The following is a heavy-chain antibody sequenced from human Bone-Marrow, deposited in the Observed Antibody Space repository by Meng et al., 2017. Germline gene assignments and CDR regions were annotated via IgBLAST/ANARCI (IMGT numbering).Heavy chain of an antibody. J-gene: IGHJ5*02. V-gene: IGHV4-30-4*01. CDR1: GASIHSGDYF. D-gene: IGHD2/OR15-2a*01. CDR2: ISYSGGT. CDR3: ARVIGDCNICYKGWFDP. Sequence: QVQLQESGPGLVKPSQTLSLTCTVSGASIHSGDYFWILIRQPPGKGLEWIGYISYSGGTYSNPSLRSRLTISRDTSKNQISLELNSVTAADTAVYYCARVIGDCNICYKGWFDPWGQGTLVTVSS.